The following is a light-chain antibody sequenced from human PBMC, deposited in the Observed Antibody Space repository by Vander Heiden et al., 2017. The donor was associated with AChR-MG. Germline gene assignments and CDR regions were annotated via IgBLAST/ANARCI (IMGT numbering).Light chain of an antibody. Sequence: SYELTQPPSVSVSPGQTASITCSGGKVGNKYAGCYQQQPGESPVLLMSQDSKRPSGIPARFSGANTGNTATLTITGTQAMDEDDYYCQTWDINTYNYVFGTGTKVTVL. J-gene: IGLJ1*01. CDR3: QTWDINTYNYV. CDR1: KVGNKY. CDR2: QDS. V-gene: IGLV3-1*01.